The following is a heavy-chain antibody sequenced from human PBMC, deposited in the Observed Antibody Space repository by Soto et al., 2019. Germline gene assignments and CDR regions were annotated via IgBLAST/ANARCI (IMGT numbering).Heavy chain of an antibody. CDR3: AKSPIEGSLSGRAGDY. CDR1: GGSISSYY. D-gene: IGHD2-15*01. V-gene: IGHV4-59*12. Sequence: SETLSLTCTVSGGSISSYYWSWIRQPPGKGLEWIGYIYYSGSTYYNPSLKSRVTISVDTSKNQFSLKLSSVTAADTAVYYCAKSPIEGSLSGRAGDYWGQGTLVTVSS. CDR2: IYYSGST. J-gene: IGHJ4*02.